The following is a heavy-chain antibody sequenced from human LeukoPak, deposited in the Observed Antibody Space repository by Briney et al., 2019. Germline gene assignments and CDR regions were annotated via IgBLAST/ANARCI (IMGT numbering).Heavy chain of an antibody. V-gene: IGHV3-30*18. CDR1: GFTFSCYG. J-gene: IGHJ4*02. CDR3: AKDLSSSWFFDY. Sequence: QPGRSLRLSCAASGFTFSCYGMHWVRQAPGKGLEWVAFISYDGSNKYYADSVKGRFTISRDNSKNTLYLQMNSLRAEDTAVYYCAKDLSSSWFFDYWGQGTLVTVSS. CDR2: ISYDGSNK. D-gene: IGHD6-13*01.